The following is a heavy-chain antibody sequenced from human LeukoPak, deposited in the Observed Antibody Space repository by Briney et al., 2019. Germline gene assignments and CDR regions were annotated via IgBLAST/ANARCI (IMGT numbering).Heavy chain of an antibody. Sequence: SETLSLTCAVHGGSFSGHYWTWIRQTPEKGLEWIGEMNPSGSTNYNPSLKSRVTISVDTSKNQFSLELSSVTAADTAVYYCARGRQDVTMIVVVMTAVSYYLDVWGKGTTVTVS. V-gene: IGHV4-34*01. CDR2: MNPSGST. CDR3: ARGRQDVTMIVVVMTAVSYYLDV. D-gene: IGHD3-22*01. J-gene: IGHJ6*03. CDR1: GGSFSGHY.